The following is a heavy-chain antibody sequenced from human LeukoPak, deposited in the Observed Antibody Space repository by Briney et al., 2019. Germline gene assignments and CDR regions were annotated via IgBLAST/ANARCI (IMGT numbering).Heavy chain of an antibody. V-gene: IGHV1-46*01. D-gene: IGHD5-24*01. CDR3: ARAIERGRRFDY. CDR2: INPSGGST. J-gene: IGHJ4*02. CDR1: GYTFTTYY. Sequence: ASVKVSCRTSGYTFTTYYVHWVRQAPGQGLEWMGVINPSGGSTNHAQKFQGRVAMTRDTSTSTVYMDLSSLISDDTAIYYCARAIERGRRFDYWGQGTLVTVSS.